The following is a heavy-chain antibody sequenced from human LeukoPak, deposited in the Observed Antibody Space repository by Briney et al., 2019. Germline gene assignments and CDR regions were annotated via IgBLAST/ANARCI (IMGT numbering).Heavy chain of an antibody. V-gene: IGHV4-61*02. CDR2: LYTSGNT. D-gene: IGHD5-12*01. CDR1: GDSISSGIYY. CDR3: ARESVATTAFDI. Sequence: SETLSLTCTVSGDSISSGIYYWSWIRQPAGKGLEWIGRLYTSGNTRYNPSLKSRVTISKDTSKNQFSLELKSVTAADTAVYYCARESVATTAFDIWGQGTMVTVSS. J-gene: IGHJ3*02.